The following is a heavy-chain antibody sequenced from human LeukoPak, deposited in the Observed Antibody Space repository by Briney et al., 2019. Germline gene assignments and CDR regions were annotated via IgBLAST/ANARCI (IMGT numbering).Heavy chain of an antibody. V-gene: IGHV3-23*01. Sequence: GGSLRLSCAASGFTFNNYAMNWVRQAPGKGLEWVSYIRGGGSNTRYSDSVRGRFIISRDNSKNILYLQMNSLRAEDTAIYYCAKCSASYSNDAFDVWGRGTMVTVSS. CDR3: AKCSASYSNDAFDV. J-gene: IGHJ3*01. CDR1: GFTFNNYA. D-gene: IGHD3-10*02. CDR2: IRGGGSNT.